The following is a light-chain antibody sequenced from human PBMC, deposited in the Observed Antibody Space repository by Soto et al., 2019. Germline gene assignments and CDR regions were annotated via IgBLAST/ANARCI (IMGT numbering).Light chain of an antibody. CDR1: TGDIGAFNY. J-gene: IGLJ2*01. V-gene: IGLV2-8*01. CDR3: SSYARRNNLL. Sequence: QSVLTQPPSASGSPGQSVTISCTGTTGDIGAFNYVSWYQQRPGKAPKLIIYEVTKRPSGVPDRFSGSKSGNSASLTVSGLQAEDEGDYFCSSYARRNNLLFGGGTKLTVL. CDR2: EVT.